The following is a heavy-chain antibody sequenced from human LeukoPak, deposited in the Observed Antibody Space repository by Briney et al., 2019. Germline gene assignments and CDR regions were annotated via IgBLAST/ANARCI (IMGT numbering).Heavy chain of an antibody. J-gene: IGHJ4*02. CDR3: AKNCPVAESSWYLNGCDY. Sequence: PGGSLRLSCAASGFTFSSYGMHWVRQAPGKGLEWVAVISYDGSNKYYAGSVKGRFTISRDNSKNTLYLQMNSLRAEDTAVYYCAKNCPVAESSWYLNGCDYWGQGTLVTVSS. CDR2: ISYDGSNK. CDR1: GFTFSSYG. V-gene: IGHV3-30*18. D-gene: IGHD6-13*01.